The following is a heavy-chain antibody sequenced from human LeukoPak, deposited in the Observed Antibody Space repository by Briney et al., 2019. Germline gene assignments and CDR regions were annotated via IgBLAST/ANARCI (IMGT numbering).Heavy chain of an antibody. V-gene: IGHV3-7*01. CDR2: IRKDGSEK. CDR3: ARVGSGSYKDYYYGMDV. CDR1: GFSFSSYW. J-gene: IGHJ6*02. Sequence: GGSLRLSCAASGFSFSSYWMSWVRQAPGEGLEWVATIRKDGSEKHYVDSVRGRFTLSRDNARNSLFLQMNSLRAEDTAVYYCARVGSGSYKDYYYGMDVWGQGTTVTVSS. D-gene: IGHD1-26*01.